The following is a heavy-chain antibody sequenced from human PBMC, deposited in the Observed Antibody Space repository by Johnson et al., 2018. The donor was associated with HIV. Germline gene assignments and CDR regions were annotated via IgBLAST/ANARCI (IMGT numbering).Heavy chain of an antibody. D-gene: IGHD2-15*01. Sequence: VQLVESGGGVFQPGRSLRLSCAASGFTFSSNPMHWVRQAPGKGLVWVSGISWNSGSIGYADSVKGRFTISRDNAKNSLYLQMNSLRAEDTALYYCAKDIVVVLAVTGTGAAFDIWGQGTMVTVSS. CDR2: ISWNSGSI. J-gene: IGHJ3*02. CDR1: GFTFSSNP. CDR3: AKDIVVVLAVTGTGAAFDI. V-gene: IGHV3-9*01.